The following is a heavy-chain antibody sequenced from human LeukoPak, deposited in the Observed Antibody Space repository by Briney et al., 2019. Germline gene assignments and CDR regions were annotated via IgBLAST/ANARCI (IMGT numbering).Heavy chain of an antibody. CDR3: ARGYASAWCDF. CDR2: ISSRGDTI. V-gene: IGHV3-48*03. Sequence: GGSLRLSCAGSGFTFSSYEMNWVRQAPGKGLEWVSYISSRGDTIYYADSVRGRFTLYRDNAKNSLYLQMNSLRAEDTAVYYCARGYASAWCDFWGQGALVTVSS. CDR1: GFTFSSYE. D-gene: IGHD6-19*01. J-gene: IGHJ5*01.